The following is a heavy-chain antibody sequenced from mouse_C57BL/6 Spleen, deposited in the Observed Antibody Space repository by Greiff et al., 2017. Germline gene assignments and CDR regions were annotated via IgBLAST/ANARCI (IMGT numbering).Heavy chain of an antibody. CDR3: GRKGDDWDYFDY. CDR2: ISSGSSTI. CDR1: GFTFSDYG. J-gene: IGHJ2*02. Sequence: EVQLVESGGGLVKPGGSLKLSCAASGFTFSDYGMHWVRQAPEKGLEWVAYISSGSSTIYYADKVKGRFTISRDNAKNTLFLQMTSLRSEDTAMYYDGRKGDDWDYFDYWGQGTSLTVSS. D-gene: IGHD4-1*01. V-gene: IGHV5-17*01.